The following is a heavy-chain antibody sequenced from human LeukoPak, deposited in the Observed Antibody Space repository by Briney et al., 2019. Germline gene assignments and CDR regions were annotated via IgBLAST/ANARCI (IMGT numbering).Heavy chain of an antibody. Sequence: ASVKVSCKASGYTFTSYYMHWVRQAPGQGLEWMGIINPSGGSTSYAQKFQGRVTMTRDTSTSTVYMELSSLRSEDTAVYYSARDYYDFWSGYFTGTNPWYYFDYWGQGTLVTVSS. CDR1: GYTFTSYY. CDR3: ARDYYDFWSGYFTGTNPWYYFDY. CDR2: INPSGGST. D-gene: IGHD3-3*01. J-gene: IGHJ4*02. V-gene: IGHV1-46*01.